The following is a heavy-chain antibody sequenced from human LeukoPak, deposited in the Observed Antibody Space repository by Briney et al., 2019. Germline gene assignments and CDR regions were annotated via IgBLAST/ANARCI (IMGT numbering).Heavy chain of an antibody. V-gene: IGHV4-59*01. CDR2: IFHSGST. D-gene: IGHD6-19*01. J-gene: IGHJ4*02. Sequence: SETLSLTCTVSGASFNAYYWSWIRQPPGKGLEWIGYIFHSGSTAYNPSLKSRVTILVDAYTNQFSLELTSVTAADTAVYYCATLNSRGWPHAKTYWGQGTLVTVSS. CDR1: GASFNAYY. CDR3: ATLNSRGWPHAKTY.